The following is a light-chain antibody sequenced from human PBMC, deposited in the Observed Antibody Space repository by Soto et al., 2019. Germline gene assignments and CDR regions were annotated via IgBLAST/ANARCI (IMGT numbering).Light chain of an antibody. V-gene: IGKV3-11*01. CDR2: GAS. CDR3: QQRSNWPPWT. J-gene: IGKJ1*01. Sequence: EIVLTQSPATLSLSPVERATLSCRASQSVSSYLAWYQQKPGQAPRLLIYGASNRATGIPARFSGSGSGTDFTLTISSLEPEDFAIYYCQQRSNWPPWTFGQGTKVDIK. CDR1: QSVSSY.